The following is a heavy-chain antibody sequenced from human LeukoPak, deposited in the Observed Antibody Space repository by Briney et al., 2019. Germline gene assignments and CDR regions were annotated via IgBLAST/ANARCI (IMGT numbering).Heavy chain of an antibody. CDR2: INHSGST. CDR1: GGSFSGYY. D-gene: IGHD2-2*01. CDR3: ARGRGYIVVVPAATAYFQH. V-gene: IGHV4-34*01. J-gene: IGHJ1*01. Sequence: SETLSLTCAVYGGSFSGYYWSWIRQPAGKGLEWIGGINHSGSTNYNPYLKSRVTISVDTSKTQFSLKLSSVTAADTYVYYCARGRGYIVVVPAATAYFQHWGQGTLVTVSS.